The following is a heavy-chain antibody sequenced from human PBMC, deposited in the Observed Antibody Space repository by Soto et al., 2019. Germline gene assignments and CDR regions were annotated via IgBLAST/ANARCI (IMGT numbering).Heavy chain of an antibody. CDR1: GFTFSSYW. CDR2: INSDGSST. D-gene: IGHD2-21*02. V-gene: IGHV3-74*01. Sequence: GGSLRLSCAASGFTFSSYWMHWVRQAPGKGLVWVSRINSDGSSTRYADSVKGRFTISRDNAKNTLYLQMNSLRAEDTAVYYCARGYCGGDCYSGGFDYWGQGTLVTVSS. CDR3: ARGYCGGDCYSGGFDY. J-gene: IGHJ4*02.